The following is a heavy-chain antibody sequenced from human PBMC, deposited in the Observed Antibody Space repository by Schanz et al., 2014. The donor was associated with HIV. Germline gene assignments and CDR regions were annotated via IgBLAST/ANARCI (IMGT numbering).Heavy chain of an antibody. CDR2: ISTSGYI. CDR1: GFTLSSYT. J-gene: IGHJ4*02. Sequence: EVQLVESGGGLVKPGGSLRLSCAASGFTLSSYTMTWVRQAPGKGLEWVSSISTSGYIYYADSVKGRFSISRVNSKNTLYLQMNSLRAEDTAIYYCAKGQRGIVRGDIDYWGQGTLVTVSS. CDR3: AKGQRGIVRGDIDY. V-gene: IGHV3-21*04. D-gene: IGHD3-10*01.